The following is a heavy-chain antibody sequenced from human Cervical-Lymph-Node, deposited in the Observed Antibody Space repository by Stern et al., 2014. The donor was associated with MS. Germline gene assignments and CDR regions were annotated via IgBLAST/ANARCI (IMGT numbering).Heavy chain of an antibody. V-gene: IGHV1-69*01. J-gene: IGHJ5*02. CDR3: ALSSETSDRWYSLGYDL. D-gene: IGHD6-13*01. Sequence: VQLVESGAEVTKPGSSVKVSCKASGGTFSKLPSSWVRQAPGQGLEWMRGLFPVFGTPTYAQEFRGRVTITADVSTSTVYMELSSLRSDDTAVYYCALSSETSDRWYSLGYDLWGQGTLVTVSS. CDR1: GGTFSKLP. CDR2: LFPVFGTP.